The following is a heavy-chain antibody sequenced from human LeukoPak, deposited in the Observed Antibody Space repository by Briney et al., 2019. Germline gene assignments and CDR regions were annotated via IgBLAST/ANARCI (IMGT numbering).Heavy chain of an antibody. V-gene: IGHV3-7*05. CDR2: IKQGGSEK. D-gene: IGHD3-10*01. J-gene: IGHJ4*02. Sequence: GGSLRLSCAASGFIYSTYCITWVRQAPGKGLEWVANIKQGGSEKYYVDSVRGRFTISRDNAKNSLYLQMNSLRAEDTAVYYCARAIYGSGSHRDYWGQGTLVTVSS. CDR1: GFIYSTYC. CDR3: ARAIYGSGSHRDY.